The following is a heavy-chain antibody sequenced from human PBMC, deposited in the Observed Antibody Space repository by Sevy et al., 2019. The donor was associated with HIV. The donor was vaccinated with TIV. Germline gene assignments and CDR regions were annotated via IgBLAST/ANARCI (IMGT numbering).Heavy chain of an antibody. CDR2: ISGSGGST. D-gene: IGHD6-6*01. J-gene: IGHJ4*02. Sequence: GGSLRLSCAASGFTFSSYAMSWVRQAPGKGLEWVSAISGSGGSTYYADSVKGRFTISRDNAKNSLYLQMNSLRDADTALYYCARVGDRGSFDYWGPGTQVTVSS. CDR1: GFTFSSYA. V-gene: IGHV3-23*01. CDR3: ARVGDRGSFDY.